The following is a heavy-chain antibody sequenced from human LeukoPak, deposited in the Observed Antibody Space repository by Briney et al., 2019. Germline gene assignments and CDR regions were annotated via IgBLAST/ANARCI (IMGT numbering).Heavy chain of an antibody. D-gene: IGHD1-26*01. CDR1: GFTFSSYA. Sequence: GGSLRLSCAASGFTFSSYAMNWVRQAPGKGLEWVSAISGSYSTDYAGSVKGRFTISRDNSKNTLYPQMNSLRAEDTAVYYCAKTGSGTYYVSWGQGTLVTVSS. CDR3: AKTGSGTYYVS. V-gene: IGHV3-23*01. CDR2: ISGSYST. J-gene: IGHJ5*02.